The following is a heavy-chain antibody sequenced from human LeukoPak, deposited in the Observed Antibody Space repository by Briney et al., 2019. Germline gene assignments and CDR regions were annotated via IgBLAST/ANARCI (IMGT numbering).Heavy chain of an antibody. V-gene: IGHV3-30*18. J-gene: IGHJ4*02. Sequence: SGGSLRLSCAASGFTFIRYGMHWVRQAPGKGLEWVAVISYDGSDKYYADSVKGRFTISRDNSKNTLYLEMNSLRAEDTAVYYCAKGPVSGFRSPFDSWGQGTLVTVSS. CDR1: GFTFIRYG. CDR3: AKGPVSGFRSPFDS. CDR2: ISYDGSDK. D-gene: IGHD1-26*01.